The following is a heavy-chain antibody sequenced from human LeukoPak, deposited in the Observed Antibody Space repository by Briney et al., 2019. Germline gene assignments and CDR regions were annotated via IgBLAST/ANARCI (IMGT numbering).Heavy chain of an antibody. V-gene: IGHV4-39*07. CDR3: ARATLISGDSGWYPDWFDP. CDR1: GGSIRSTNFY. Sequence: SETLCLTCTVSGGSIRSTNFYWGWIRQPPGKGLEWTATIYYGGSTYYDPFLESRLTISIDTSKNQYSLRLTSVTAADTAVYYSARATLISGDSGWYPDWFDPWGQGTLVTVSS. CDR2: IYYGGST. D-gene: IGHD6-19*01. J-gene: IGHJ5*02.